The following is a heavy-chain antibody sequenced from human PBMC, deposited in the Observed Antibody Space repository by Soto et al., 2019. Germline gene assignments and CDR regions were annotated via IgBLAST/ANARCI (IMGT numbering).Heavy chain of an antibody. D-gene: IGHD6-6*01. CDR1: GYTFTGYY. J-gene: IGHJ3*02. CDR3: ARDLWDGSSSGNAFDI. CDR2: SNPNSGGT. V-gene: IGHV1-2*04. Sequence: ASVKVSCKASGYTFTGYYMHWVRQAPGHGLEWMGWSNPNSGGTNYAQKFQGWVTMNRDTSISTACMELSRLRSDDTAVYCCARDLWDGSSSGNAFDIWGQGTMVTVSS.